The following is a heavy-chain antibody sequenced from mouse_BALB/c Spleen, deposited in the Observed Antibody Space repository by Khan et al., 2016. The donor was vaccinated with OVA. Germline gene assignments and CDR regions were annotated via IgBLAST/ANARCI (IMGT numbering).Heavy chain of an antibody. D-gene: IGHD2-5*01. J-gene: IGHJ3*01. CDR3: VRDGAYHSNAGCFAY. CDR2: INPSNGYT. CDR1: GYTFTSYT. Sequence: QVQLKQSGAELARPGASVRMSCKASGYTFTSYTIHWIKKRPGQGLEWIGYINPSNGYTNYNQKFKDKATLTTDKSSTTAYLQLSSLTSDDSAVYNCVRDGAYHSNAGCFAYWGQGTLVTVSA. V-gene: IGHV1-4*01.